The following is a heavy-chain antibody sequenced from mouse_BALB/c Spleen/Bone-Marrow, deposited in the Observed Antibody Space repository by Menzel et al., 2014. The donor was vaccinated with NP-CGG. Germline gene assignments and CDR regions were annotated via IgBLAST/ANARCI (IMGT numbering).Heavy chain of an antibody. CDR1: GFDFSRYW. D-gene: IGHD2-3*01. CDR2: INPESNTI. J-gene: IGHJ3*01. V-gene: IGHV4-1*02. CDR3: ARLGYYGWFAY. Sequence: EVKVVESGGGLVQPGGFLKLSCAASGFDFSRYWMSWVRQAPGKGLQWIGEINPESNTINYTPSLKDKFIISRDNAKNTLYLQMSKARSEDTALYCCARLGYYGWFAYWGQGTLVTVSA.